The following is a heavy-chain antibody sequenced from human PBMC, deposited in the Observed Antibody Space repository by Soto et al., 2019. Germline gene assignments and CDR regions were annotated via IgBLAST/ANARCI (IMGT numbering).Heavy chain of an antibody. Sequence: QVQLVQSGAEVKKPGASVTVSCKASGYTFPSYDINWVRQATGQGLEWMGWMNPYSGNTGIVQKFQGRITMTRDTSINTAYMELRSLRSEDTAVYYCARVIKYPEYWGQGTLVTVSS. J-gene: IGHJ4*02. CDR1: GYTFPSYD. D-gene: IGHD2-21*01. CDR2: MNPYSGNT. CDR3: ARVIKYPEY. V-gene: IGHV1-8*01.